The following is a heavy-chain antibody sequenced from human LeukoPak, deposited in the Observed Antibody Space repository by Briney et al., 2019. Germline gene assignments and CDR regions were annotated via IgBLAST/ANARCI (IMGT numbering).Heavy chain of an antibody. CDR3: ARYDSRGSASTKFDY. V-gene: IGHV4-38-2*01. J-gene: IGHJ4*02. Sequence: SETLSLTCAVSGYSLGKNYYWGWIRQSPGKGLEWIGRIYGRASTSYDPSLMNRVTMSVDTSKNHFSLQLTSVTAADTAVYYCARYDSRGSASTKFDYWGPGIQVTVSS. CDR2: IYGRAST. D-gene: IGHD3-3*01. CDR1: GYSLGKNYY.